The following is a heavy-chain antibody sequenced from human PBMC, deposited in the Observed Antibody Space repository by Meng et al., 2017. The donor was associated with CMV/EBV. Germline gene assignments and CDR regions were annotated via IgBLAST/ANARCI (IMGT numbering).Heavy chain of an antibody. CDR3: ARSRQRYSSSSNGGY. Sequence: GESLKISCAASGFTFSSYWMHWVRQAPGKGLVWVSRINSDGSSTSYADSVKGRFTISRDNAKNTLYLQMNSLRAEDTAVYYCARSRQRYSSSSNGGYWGQGTLVTVSS. J-gene: IGHJ4*02. CDR2: INSDGSST. D-gene: IGHD6-6*01. CDR1: GFTFSSYW. V-gene: IGHV3-74*01.